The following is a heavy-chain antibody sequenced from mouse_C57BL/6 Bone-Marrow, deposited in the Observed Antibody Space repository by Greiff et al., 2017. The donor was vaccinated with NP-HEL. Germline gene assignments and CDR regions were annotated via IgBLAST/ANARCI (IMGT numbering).Heavy chain of an antibody. V-gene: IGHV5-17*01. CDR2: ISSGSSTI. D-gene: IGHD2-4*01. Sequence: EVQLVESGGGLVKPGGSLKLSCAASGFTFSDYGMHWVRQAPEKGLEWVAYISSGSSTIYYADTVKGRFTISRDNAKNTLFLQMTSLRSEDTAMYYCARGRLRLPWFAYWGQGTLVTVSA. J-gene: IGHJ3*01. CDR3: ARGRLRLPWFAY. CDR1: GFTFSDYG.